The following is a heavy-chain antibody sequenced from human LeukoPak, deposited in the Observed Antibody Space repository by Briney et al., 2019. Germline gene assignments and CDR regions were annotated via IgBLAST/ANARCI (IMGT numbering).Heavy chain of an antibody. V-gene: IGHV3-48*03. CDR3: AGTYSSGWDYFDF. CDR2: ISSSGSTI. Sequence: GGSLRLSCAASGFIFSSYEMNWVRQAPGKGREWVAHISSSGSTIDYADSVKGRFIISRDNAKNSLYLQMNSLRAEDTGVYYCAGTYSSGWDYFDFWGQGTLVTVST. CDR1: GFIFSSYE. J-gene: IGHJ4*02. D-gene: IGHD6-19*01.